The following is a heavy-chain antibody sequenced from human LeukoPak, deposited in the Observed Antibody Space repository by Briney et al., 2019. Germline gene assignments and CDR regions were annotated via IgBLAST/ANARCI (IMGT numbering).Heavy chain of an antibody. J-gene: IGHJ3*02. CDR1: GFTFSSYA. CDR2: ICGSGGST. Sequence: GGSLRLSCAASGFTFSSYAMSWVRQAPGKGLEWVSAICGSGGSTYYADSLKGRFTISRDNSKNTLYLQMASYRAEDTAVYYCGTDLRSAFDIWGQGTMVTVSS. CDR3: GTDLRSAFDI. V-gene: IGHV3-23*01. D-gene: IGHD3-16*01.